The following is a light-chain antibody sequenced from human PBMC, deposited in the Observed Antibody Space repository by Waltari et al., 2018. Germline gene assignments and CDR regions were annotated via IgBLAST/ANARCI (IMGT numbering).Light chain of an antibody. V-gene: IGLV1-36*01. CDR1: RSNIGNNA. J-gene: IGLJ2*01. CDR3: ASWDDDLSGVV. CDR2: YDD. Sequence: QSVLTQPPSVSEAPRQRVTISCSGIRSNIGNNAVNWYQQFPGRAPKLLIYYDDLLPSGGSDRFSGSKSGTSASRAISGLQSEDEAYYYCASWDDDLSGVVFGGGTKLTVL.